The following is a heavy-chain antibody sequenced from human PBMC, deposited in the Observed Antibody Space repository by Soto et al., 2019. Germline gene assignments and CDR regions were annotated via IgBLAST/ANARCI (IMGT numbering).Heavy chain of an antibody. J-gene: IGHJ4*02. CDR3: AREGIAVAGTVDY. Sequence: SETLSLTCTVSGGSVSSGSYYWSWIRQPPGKGLEWIGYIYYSGSTNYNPSLKSRVTISVDTSKNQFSLKLSSVTAADTAVYYCAREGIAVAGTVDYWGQGTLVTVS. CDR1: GGSVSSGSYY. V-gene: IGHV4-61*01. CDR2: IYYSGST. D-gene: IGHD6-19*01.